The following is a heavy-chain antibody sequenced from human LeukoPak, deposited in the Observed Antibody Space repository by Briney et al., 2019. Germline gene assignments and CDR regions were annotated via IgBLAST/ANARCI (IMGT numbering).Heavy chain of an antibody. CDR1: GFTFSSYS. Sequence: PGGSLRLSCAASGFTFSSYSMNWVRQAPGKGLEWVSYISSSSSTIYYADSVKGRFTISRDNAKNSLYLQMNSLRAEDTAVYYCARVELYYFDYWGQGTLVTVSS. J-gene: IGHJ4*02. D-gene: IGHD1-26*01. CDR3: ARVELYYFDY. V-gene: IGHV3-48*01. CDR2: ISSSSSTI.